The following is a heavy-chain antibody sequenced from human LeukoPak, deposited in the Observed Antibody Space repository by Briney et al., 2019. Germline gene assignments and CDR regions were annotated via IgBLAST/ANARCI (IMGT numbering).Heavy chain of an antibody. V-gene: IGHV3-73*01. CDR2: IRSKANNYAT. D-gene: IGHD6-13*01. Sequence: GGSLRLSCAASGFTFSGSAMHWVRQGSGKGLEWVGRIRSKANNYATAYAASVKGRFTISRDDSKNTAYLQMNSLKTEDTAVYYCTRHDSSSWEYYMDVWGKGTTVTVSS. CDR3: TRHDSSSWEYYMDV. J-gene: IGHJ6*03. CDR1: GFTFSGSA.